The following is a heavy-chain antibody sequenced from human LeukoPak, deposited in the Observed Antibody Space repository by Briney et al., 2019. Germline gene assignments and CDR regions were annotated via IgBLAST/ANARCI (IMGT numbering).Heavy chain of an antibody. V-gene: IGHV4-59*12. D-gene: IGHD3-22*01. J-gene: IGHJ3*02. CDR3: ARDFTMTWRNAFDI. CDR1: GGSISSYY. Sequence: KPSETLSLTCTVSGGSISSYYWSWIRQPPGKGLEWIGYIYYSGSTNYNPSLKSRVTISVDTSKNQFSLKLSSVTAADTAVYYCARDFTMTWRNAFDIWGQGTMVTVSS. CDR2: IYYSGST.